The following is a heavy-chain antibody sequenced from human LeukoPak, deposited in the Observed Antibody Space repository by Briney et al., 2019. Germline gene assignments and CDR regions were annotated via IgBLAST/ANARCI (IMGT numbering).Heavy chain of an antibody. Sequence: GGSLRLSCAASGFTFSTYAMDWVCQAPGKGLEWVSAIGGGGTSTYYADSVKGRFTISRDNSKNTLYLQMNSLRADDTAVYYCARTPVSYYFDSSGRRDFDYWGQGTLVTVSS. CDR3: ARTPVSYYFDSSGRRDFDY. V-gene: IGHV3-23*01. CDR2: IGGGGTST. D-gene: IGHD3-22*01. CDR1: GFTFSTYA. J-gene: IGHJ4*02.